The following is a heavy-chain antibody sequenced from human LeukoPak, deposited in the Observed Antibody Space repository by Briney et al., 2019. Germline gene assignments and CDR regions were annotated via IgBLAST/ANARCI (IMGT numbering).Heavy chain of an antibody. CDR2: ISSSSSTI. CDR3: AKADRGSYSLDAFDI. J-gene: IGHJ3*02. CDR1: GFTFSSYS. Sequence: PGGSLRLSCAASGFTFSSYSMNWVRQAPGKGLEWVSHISSSSSTIYYADSVKGRFTISRDNAKNSLYLQMNSLGAEDTALYHCAKADRGSYSLDAFDIWGQGTMVTVS. V-gene: IGHV3-48*04. D-gene: IGHD3-16*01.